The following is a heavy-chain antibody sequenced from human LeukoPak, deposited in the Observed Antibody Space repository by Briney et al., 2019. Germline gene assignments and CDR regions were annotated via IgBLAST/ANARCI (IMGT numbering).Heavy chain of an antibody. J-gene: IGHJ3*02. D-gene: IGHD4-11*01. CDR2: MYTSGST. CDR3: ARLRLHGDAFDI. V-gene: IGHV4-61*02. CDR1: GGSIYSGTYY. Sequence: SETLSLTCTVSGGSIYSGTYYWSWLRQPAGKGLEWIGRMYTSGSTNYNPSLKSRVTISVDTSKNQFSLKLSSVTAADTAVYYCARLRLHGDAFDIWGQGTMVTVSS.